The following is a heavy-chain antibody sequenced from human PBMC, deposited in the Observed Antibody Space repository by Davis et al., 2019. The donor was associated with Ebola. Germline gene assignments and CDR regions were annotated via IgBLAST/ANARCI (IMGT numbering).Heavy chain of an antibody. J-gene: IGHJ6*02. D-gene: IGHD3-22*01. CDR1: GGSISSYY. Sequence: MPSETLSLTCTVSGGSISSYYWSWIRQPPGKGLEWIGYIYYSGSTNYNPSLKSRVTISVDTSKNQFSLKLSSVTAADTAVYYCARPNYYDSSGYYYDYGMDVWGQGTTVTVSS. V-gene: IGHV4-59*08. CDR2: IYYSGST. CDR3: ARPNYYDSSGYYYDYGMDV.